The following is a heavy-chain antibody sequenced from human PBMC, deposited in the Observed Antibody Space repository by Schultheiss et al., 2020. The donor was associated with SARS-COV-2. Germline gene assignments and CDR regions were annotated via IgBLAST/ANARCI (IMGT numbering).Heavy chain of an antibody. CDR2: IYPGDSDT. CDR3: ARPAEPDSGSYWHAFDI. Sequence: YWSWIRQHPGKGLEWMGIIYPGDSDTRYSPSFQGQVTISADKSISTAYLQWSSLKASDTAMYYCARPAEPDSGSYWHAFDIWGQGTMVTVSS. J-gene: IGHJ3*02. CDR1: YW. V-gene: IGHV5-51*01. D-gene: IGHD1-26*01.